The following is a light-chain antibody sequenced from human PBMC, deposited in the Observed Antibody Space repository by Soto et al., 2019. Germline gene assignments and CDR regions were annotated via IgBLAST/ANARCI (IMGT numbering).Light chain of an antibody. V-gene: IGLV1-44*01. Sequence: SELNQPPSASGTPGERVTITSSGSSSNIGANTVNWYQQLPGTAPKLLISNNDQRPSGVPDRFSGSKSGTSASLAISGLQSEDDADYYCAAWDDSLYGRVFGSGTKVTVL. CDR1: SSNIGANT. CDR2: NND. CDR3: AAWDDSLYGRV. J-gene: IGLJ1*01.